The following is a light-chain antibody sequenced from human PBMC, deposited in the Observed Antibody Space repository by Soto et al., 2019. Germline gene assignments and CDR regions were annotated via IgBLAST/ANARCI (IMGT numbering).Light chain of an antibody. Sequence: EIVMTQSPATLSVSPGEGATLSCRASQSVSNNLVWYQQKPDQAPRLLIFGASTRATGIPARFSGSGSGTEFTLTISSLQSEDFAVYYCQQNDDWPAYTFGQGTNLEIK. CDR3: QQNDDWPAYT. V-gene: IGKV3-15*01. CDR2: GAS. CDR1: QSVSNN. J-gene: IGKJ2*01.